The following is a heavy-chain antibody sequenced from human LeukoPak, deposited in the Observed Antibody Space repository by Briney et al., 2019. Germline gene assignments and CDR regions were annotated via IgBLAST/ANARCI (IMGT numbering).Heavy chain of an antibody. J-gene: IGHJ4*02. CDR2: ISAYNGNT. CDR3: ARDIASMVRGVCDY. V-gene: IGHV1-18*01. Sequence: GASVKVSCKASGYTFTSYGISWVRQAPGQGLEWMGWISAYNGNTNYAQKLQGRVTMTTDTSTSTAYMELRSLRSDDTAVYYCARDIASMVRGVCDYWGQGTLVTVSS. D-gene: IGHD3-10*01. CDR1: GYTFTSYG.